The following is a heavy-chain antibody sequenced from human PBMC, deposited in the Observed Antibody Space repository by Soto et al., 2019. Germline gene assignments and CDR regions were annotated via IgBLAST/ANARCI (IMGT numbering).Heavy chain of an antibody. CDR1: GASISGFY. CDR3: VRDGTKTLRDWFDP. J-gene: IGHJ5*02. Sequence: PSETLSLTCTVSGASISGFYWSWIRKSAGKGLEWIGRIYATGTTDYNPSLKSRVMMSVDTSKKQFSLKLRSVTAADTTVYYCVRDGTKTLRDWFDPWGQGISVTVSS. CDR2: IYATGTT. V-gene: IGHV4-4*07. D-gene: IGHD1-1*01.